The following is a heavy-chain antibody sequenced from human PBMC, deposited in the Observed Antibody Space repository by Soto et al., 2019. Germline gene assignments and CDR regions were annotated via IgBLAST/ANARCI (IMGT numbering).Heavy chain of an antibody. Sequence: RLSCEGSGFTFSNYGIHWVRQAPGMGLDWVAVIWYDGNNKYYSEYVKGRFTISRDNSKNTVLLELRSLRAEEKAVYYCSRGNYGASGIDDWGPGAVVT. CDR3: SRGNYGASGIDD. J-gene: IGHJ4*02. V-gene: IGHV3-33*01. CDR1: GFTFSNYG. CDR2: IWYDGNNK. D-gene: IGHD1-7*01.